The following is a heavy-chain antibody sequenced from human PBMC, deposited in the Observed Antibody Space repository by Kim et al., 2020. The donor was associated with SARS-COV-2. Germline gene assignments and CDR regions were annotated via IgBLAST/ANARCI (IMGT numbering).Heavy chain of an antibody. CDR3: AKDSRVTNVLRFLEWSPWGYGMDV. CDR2: ISWDGGST. V-gene: IGHV3-43*01. J-gene: IGHJ6*02. Sequence: GGSLRLSCAASGFTFDDYTMHWVRQAPGKGLEWVSLISWDGGSTYYADSVKGRFTISRDNSKNSLYLQMNSLRTEDTALYYCAKDSRVTNVLRFLEWSPWGYGMDVWGQGTTVTVSS. CDR1: GFTFDDYT. D-gene: IGHD3-3*01.